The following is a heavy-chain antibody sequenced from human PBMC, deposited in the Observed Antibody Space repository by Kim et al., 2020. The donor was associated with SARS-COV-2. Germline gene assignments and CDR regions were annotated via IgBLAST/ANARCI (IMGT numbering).Heavy chain of an antibody. Sequence: SSISSTTYYADSVKGRFTISRDNAKTSLYLQMNSLRAEDTAVYYCAGRLDYWGQGALVTVSS. CDR3: AGRLDY. J-gene: IGHJ4*02. V-gene: IGHV3-48*01. CDR2: SSISSTT.